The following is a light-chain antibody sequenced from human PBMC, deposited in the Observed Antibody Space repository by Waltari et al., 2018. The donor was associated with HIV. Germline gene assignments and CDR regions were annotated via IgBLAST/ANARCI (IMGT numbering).Light chain of an antibody. CDR1: TADVGGYNH. V-gene: IGLV2-8*01. J-gene: IGLJ3*02. Sequence: SALTQPPSASGSPGQSVTISCTGTTADVGGYNHVSWYQQHPAKAPKFLIFEVNQRPSGVPNRFSGSKSGNTASLTVSGLQAEDEAHYYCVSYAGVNDRWAFGGGTKLTV. CDR2: EVN. CDR3: VSYAGVNDRWA.